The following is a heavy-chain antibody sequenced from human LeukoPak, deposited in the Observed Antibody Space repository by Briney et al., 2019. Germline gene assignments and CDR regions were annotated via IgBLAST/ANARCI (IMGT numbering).Heavy chain of an antibody. V-gene: IGHV1-2*02. Sequence: GASVKVSCKASRYIFSGYYMHWVGQAPGQGLDWMGWINPNGGGTNSAQKFQGRGTITRDTSINTVYMELNSLRSDDTAVYYCARDLGDGNGMGNYYFDYWGQGTLVTVSS. CDR1: RYIFSGYY. CDR2: INPNGGGT. D-gene: IGHD2-8*01. CDR3: ARDLGDGNGMGNYYFDY. J-gene: IGHJ4*02.